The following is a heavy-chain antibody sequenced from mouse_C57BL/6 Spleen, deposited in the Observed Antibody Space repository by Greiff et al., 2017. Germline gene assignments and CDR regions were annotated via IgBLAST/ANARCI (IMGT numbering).Heavy chain of an antibody. CDR3: ARYGCDGSFPIAY. Sequence: QVQLQQPGAELVKPGASVKLSCKASGYTFTSYWMHWVKQRPGQGLEWIGLIHPNSGSTNYNEKFKSKATLTVDKSSSTAYMQLSSLTSEDSAVYDVARYGCDGSFPIAYWGQGTLVTVSA. D-gene: IGHD2-2*01. J-gene: IGHJ3*01. V-gene: IGHV1-64*01. CDR2: IHPNSGST. CDR1: GYTFTSYW.